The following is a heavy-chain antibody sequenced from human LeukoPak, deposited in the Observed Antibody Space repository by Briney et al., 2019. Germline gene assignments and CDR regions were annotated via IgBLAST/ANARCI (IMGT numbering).Heavy chain of an antibody. Sequence: PSQTLSLTCAISGDSVSSNSGAWNWIRQSPSRGLEWLGRTYYRPKWYNDYAVSVKSRITINPDTSINQFSLQLNSVTPEDTAVYYCARVKDSSGWYFDYWGQGTLVTVSS. V-gene: IGHV6-1*01. D-gene: IGHD6-19*01. CDR3: ARVKDSSGWYFDY. J-gene: IGHJ4*02. CDR2: TYYRPKWYN. CDR1: GDSVSSNSGA.